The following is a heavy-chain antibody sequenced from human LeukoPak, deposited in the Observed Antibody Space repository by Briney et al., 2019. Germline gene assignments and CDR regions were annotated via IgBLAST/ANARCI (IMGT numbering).Heavy chain of an antibody. CDR3: ARIPGIAVADYYFDY. Sequence: GESLKISCKGSGYSFTSYWIGWVRQMPGKSLEWMGIIYPGDSDTRYSPSFQGQVTISADKSISTAYLQWSSLKASDTAMYYCARIPGIAVADYYFDYWGQGTLVTVSS. CDR2: IYPGDSDT. J-gene: IGHJ4*02. V-gene: IGHV5-51*01. D-gene: IGHD6-19*01. CDR1: GYSFTSYW.